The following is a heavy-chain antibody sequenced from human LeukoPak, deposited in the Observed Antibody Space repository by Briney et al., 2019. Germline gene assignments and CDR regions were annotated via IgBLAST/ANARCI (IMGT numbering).Heavy chain of an antibody. D-gene: IGHD2-2*01. Sequence: SETLSLTCTVSGGSINSTNYYWGWIRQPPGKGLEWIGSIYYSGSTYYNPSLRSRVTISVDTSKNQFSLKLTSVTAADTAVYYCARSDCSSTSCYFSFDYWGQGTLVTVSS. CDR3: ARSDCSSTSCYFSFDY. J-gene: IGHJ4*02. CDR2: IYYSGST. V-gene: IGHV4-39*01. CDR1: GGSINSTNYY.